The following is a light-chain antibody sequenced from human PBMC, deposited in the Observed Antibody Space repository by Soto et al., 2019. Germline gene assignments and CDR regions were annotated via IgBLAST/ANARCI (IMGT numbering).Light chain of an antibody. CDR3: QSYDRTTVV. CDR2: EDD. V-gene: IGLV6-57*04. Sequence: MTQPHSLSESPGKMVIISCTRSSGNIGRNFVQWYRQRPGSAPTTVLYEDDRRPSGVPARFSGSINSSSNSASLIISGLRTEDEAEYYCQSYDRTTVVFGGGTKLTVL. J-gene: IGLJ2*01. CDR1: SGNIGRNF.